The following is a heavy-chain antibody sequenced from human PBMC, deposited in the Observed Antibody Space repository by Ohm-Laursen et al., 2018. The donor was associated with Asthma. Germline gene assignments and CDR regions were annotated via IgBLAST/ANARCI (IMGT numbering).Heavy chain of an antibody. Sequence: SQTLSLTCTVSGGSISSGGYYWSWIRQHPGKGLEWIGYVYYSGSTYYNPSLKSRVTISVDTSKNQFSLKLSSVTAADTAVYYCARGLPNYFDYWGQGTLVTVSS. CDR3: ARGLPNYFDY. V-gene: IGHV4-31*03. CDR1: GGSISSGGYY. J-gene: IGHJ4*02. CDR2: VYYSGST.